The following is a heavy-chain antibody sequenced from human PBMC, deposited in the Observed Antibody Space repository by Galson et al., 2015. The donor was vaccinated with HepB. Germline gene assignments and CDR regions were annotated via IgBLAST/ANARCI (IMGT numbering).Heavy chain of an antibody. Sequence: SLRLSCAASGFTFSDYYMSWIRQAPGKGLEWVSYISGSSTNTNYADSVKGRFTISRDNAKNSLYLQMNRLRAEDTAVYYCVRDRVDTTMWGQGTLVTVSS. CDR3: VRDRVDTTM. CDR2: ISGSSTNT. V-gene: IGHV3-11*05. J-gene: IGHJ4*02. CDR1: GFTFSDYY. D-gene: IGHD5-18*01.